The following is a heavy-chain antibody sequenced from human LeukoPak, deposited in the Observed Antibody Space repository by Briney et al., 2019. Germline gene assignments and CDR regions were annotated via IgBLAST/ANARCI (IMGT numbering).Heavy chain of an antibody. J-gene: IGHJ6*03. V-gene: IGHV4-59*01. CDR3: ARTTGGYCSSASCFGFSYYYYMDV. CDR2: IYYSGST. CDR1: GGSISSYY. D-gene: IGHD2-2*01. Sequence: SETLSLTCTVSGGSISSYYWSWIRQPPGKGLEWIGYIYYSGSTNYNPSLKSRVTISVDTSKNQFSLKLSSVIAADTAVYYCARTTGGYCSSASCFGFSYYYYMDVWGKGTTVTVSS.